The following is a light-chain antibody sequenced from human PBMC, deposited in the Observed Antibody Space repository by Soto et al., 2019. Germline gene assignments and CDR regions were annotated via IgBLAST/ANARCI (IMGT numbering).Light chain of an antibody. J-gene: IGLJ3*02. V-gene: IGLV2-8*01. CDR1: SSDVGTHGY. CDR2: DVT. Sequence: QSALTQPPSASGSPGQSVTISCTGTSSDVGTHGYVSWYQQHAVKAPKLMIYDVTKRPSGVPDRVSGSKSANTASLTVSGLQAEDEADYYCMCYAGGNNWVFGGGTKLTVL. CDR3: MCYAGGNNWV.